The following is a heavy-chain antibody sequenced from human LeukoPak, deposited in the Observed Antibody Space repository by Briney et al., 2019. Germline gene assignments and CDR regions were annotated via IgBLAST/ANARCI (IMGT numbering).Heavy chain of an antibody. J-gene: IGHJ5*02. CDR2: ISGSGGST. Sequence: GSLRLSCAASGFTFRTYAMSWVRQAPGKGLEWVSGISGSGGSTYYADSVKGRFTISRDNSKNTLYLQMNSLRAEDTAVYCCAKDLSPAAAWGQGTLVTVSS. CDR3: AKDLSPAAA. CDR1: GFTFRTYA. V-gene: IGHV3-23*01. D-gene: IGHD6-25*01.